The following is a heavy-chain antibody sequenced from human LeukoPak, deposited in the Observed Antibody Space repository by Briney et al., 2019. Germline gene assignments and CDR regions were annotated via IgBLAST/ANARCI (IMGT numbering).Heavy chain of an antibody. CDR2: TNTNGTVT. Sequence: PGGSLRLSCAASGFTFSKYWMLWVRQAPGKGLESVSRTNTNGTVTTYADSVKGRFTVSRDNADNTMFLQMNSVRDEDTAVYYCATTQWLAPPPDSWGQGTPVTVSS. CDR1: GFTFSKYW. J-gene: IGHJ4*02. V-gene: IGHV3-74*01. D-gene: IGHD6-19*01. CDR3: ATTQWLAPPPDS.